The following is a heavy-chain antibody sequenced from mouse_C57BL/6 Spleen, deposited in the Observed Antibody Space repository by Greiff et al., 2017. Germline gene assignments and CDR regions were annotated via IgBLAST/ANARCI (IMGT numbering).Heavy chain of an antibody. V-gene: IGHV1-85*01. Sequence: QVQLQQSGPELVKPGASVKLSCKASGYTFTSSDINWVKQRPGQGLEWIGWIYPGDGSTKYTEKFTGKATLTVDTSSSTAYMELHSLTSEDSAVYYGARRGLTAVVWEDLDYWGQGTTVTVSS. CDR3: ARRGLTAVVWEDLDY. J-gene: IGHJ4*01. CDR1: GYTFTSSD. CDR2: IYPGDGST. D-gene: IGHD1-1*01.